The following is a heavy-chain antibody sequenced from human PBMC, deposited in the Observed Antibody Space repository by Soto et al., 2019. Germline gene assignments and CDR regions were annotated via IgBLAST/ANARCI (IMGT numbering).Heavy chain of an antibody. V-gene: IGHV3-66*01. D-gene: IGHD3-22*01. J-gene: IGHJ6*02. Sequence: GGSLRLSCAASGFTFSSYAMSWVRQAPGKALEWVSVIYSGGSTYYADSVKGRFTISRDNSKNTLYLQMNSLRAEDTAVYYCARDKYYYDSSGYYYGHYYYGMDVWGQGTTVTVSS. CDR1: GFTFSSYA. CDR2: IYSGGST. CDR3: ARDKYYYDSSGYYYGHYYYGMDV.